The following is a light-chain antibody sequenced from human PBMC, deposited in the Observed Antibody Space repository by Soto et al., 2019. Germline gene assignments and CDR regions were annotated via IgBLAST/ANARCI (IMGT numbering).Light chain of an antibody. Sequence: EIVLTQSPGTLSLSPGERATLSCRASQSVSSTYLAWYQQKPGQAPRLLIQGASSRATGIPDRFSGSGSGTDFTLTISRLEPEDFAVYYFQQYSTSPWTFGQGTKVEIK. CDR2: GAS. CDR3: QQYSTSPWT. V-gene: IGKV3-20*01. CDR1: QSVSSTY. J-gene: IGKJ1*01.